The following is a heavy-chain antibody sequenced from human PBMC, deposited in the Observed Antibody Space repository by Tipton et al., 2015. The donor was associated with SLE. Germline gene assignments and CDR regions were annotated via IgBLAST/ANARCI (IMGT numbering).Heavy chain of an antibody. Sequence: LSLTCTVSGGSIRSGDYYWSWIRQHPGKGLEWIGYIHDSGATFYNPSLRSRSAISVDTSQNQFSLRLTSATAADTAIYYCARHPGASFDFWGQGILVSVSS. CDR3: ARHPGASFDF. J-gene: IGHJ4*02. V-gene: IGHV4-31*03. CDR2: IHDSGAT. CDR1: GGSIRSGDYY.